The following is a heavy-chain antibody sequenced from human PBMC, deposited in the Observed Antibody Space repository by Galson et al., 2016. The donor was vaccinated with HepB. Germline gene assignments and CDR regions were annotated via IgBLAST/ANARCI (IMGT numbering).Heavy chain of an antibody. Sequence: SVKVSCKASGVTFSTSAVQWVRQARGQHLEWIGWIVAGNGDTKYAQKFQERVTVTRDMSTRTAYMELSSLTSEDTAVYYCAARGNSCPNYWGQGTLVTVSS. D-gene: IGHD6-13*01. CDR3: AARGNSCPNY. CDR2: IVAGNGDT. V-gene: IGHV1-58*01. CDR1: GVTFSTSA. J-gene: IGHJ4*02.